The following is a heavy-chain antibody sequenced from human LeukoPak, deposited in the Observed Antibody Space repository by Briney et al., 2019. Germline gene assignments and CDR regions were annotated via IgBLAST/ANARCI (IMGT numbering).Heavy chain of an antibody. J-gene: IGHJ4*02. D-gene: IGHD3-10*01. Sequence: PGGSLRLSCAASGFTFSSYAMSWVPQAPGKGLAWVSAISGSGGSTYYADSVKGRFTISGDNSKNTLYLQMNSLRAEDTAVYYCAKDMIYGSGSYYNPIFDYWGQGTLVTVSS. CDR1: GFTFSSYA. V-gene: IGHV3-23*01. CDR3: AKDMIYGSGSYYNPIFDY. CDR2: ISGSGGST.